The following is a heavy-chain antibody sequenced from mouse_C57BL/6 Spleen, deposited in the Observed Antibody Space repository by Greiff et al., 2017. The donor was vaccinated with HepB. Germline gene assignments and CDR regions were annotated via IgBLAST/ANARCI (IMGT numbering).Heavy chain of an antibody. V-gene: IGHV5-17*01. CDR3: ARPYSNYDWYFDV. J-gene: IGHJ1*03. D-gene: IGHD2-5*01. CDR2: ISSGSSTI. CDR1: GFTFRDYG. Sequence: EVMLVESGGGLVKPGGSLKLSCAASGFTFRDYGMHWVRQAPEKGLEWVAYISSGSSTIYYADTVKGRFTISRDNAKNTLFLQMTSLRSEDTAMYYCARPYSNYDWYFDVWGTGTTVTVSS.